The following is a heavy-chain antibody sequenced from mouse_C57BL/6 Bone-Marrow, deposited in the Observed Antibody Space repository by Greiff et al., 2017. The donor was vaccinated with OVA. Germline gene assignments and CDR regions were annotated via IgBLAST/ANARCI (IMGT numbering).Heavy chain of an antibody. V-gene: IGHV1-80*01. J-gene: IGHJ2*01. CDR1: GYAFSSYW. CDR2: IDPGDGDT. D-gene: IGHD1-1*01. Sequence: QVQLQQSGAELVKPGASVKISCKASGYAFSSYWMNWVKQRPGKGLEWIGQIDPGDGDTNYNGKFKGKATLTVDTSSSTAYMQLSSLTSEDSAVYYCARGDYYGPADYWGQGTTLTVSS. CDR3: ARGDYYGPADY.